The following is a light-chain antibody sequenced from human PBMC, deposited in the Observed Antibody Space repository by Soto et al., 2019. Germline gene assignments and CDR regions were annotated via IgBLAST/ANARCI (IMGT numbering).Light chain of an antibody. CDR1: QSVRRSC. Sequence: EIVLTQSPGTLSLSPGERATLSCRASQSVRRSCLAWHQQKPGQAPRLLIYDASNRAADIPDRFSGSGSGTDFTLTISRLEPEDFAVYYCQQCGSSPVTFGQGTKLEIK. V-gene: IGKV3-20*01. CDR2: DAS. J-gene: IGKJ2*01. CDR3: QQCGSSPVT.